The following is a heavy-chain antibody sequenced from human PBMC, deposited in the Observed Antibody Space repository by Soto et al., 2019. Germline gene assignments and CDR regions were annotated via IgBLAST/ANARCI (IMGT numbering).Heavy chain of an antibody. CDR1: GYTFTSYG. D-gene: IGHD6-13*01. J-gene: IGHJ6*02. Sequence: QVQLVQSGAEVKKPGASVKVSCKASGYTFTSYGISWVRQAPGQGLEWMGWISAYNGNTNYAQKLQGRVTMTTDTSTSTAYMELRSLRSDDTAVYYCARVLQGSSWYPPPYDYYGMDVWGQGTTVTVSS. CDR2: ISAYNGNT. V-gene: IGHV1-18*01. CDR3: ARVLQGSSWYPPPYDYYGMDV.